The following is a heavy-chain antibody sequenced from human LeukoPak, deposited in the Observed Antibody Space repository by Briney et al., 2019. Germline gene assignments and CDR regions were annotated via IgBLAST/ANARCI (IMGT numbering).Heavy chain of an antibody. CDR1: GFTFSSYA. CDR2: ISGSGGST. J-gene: IGHJ4*02. V-gene: IGHV3-23*01. CDR3: AKEIMYYYGSGSYPDY. D-gene: IGHD3-10*01. Sequence: PAGGSLRLSCAASGFTFSSYAMSWVRQAPGKGLEWVSAISGSGGSTYYADSVKGRFTISRDNSKNTLYLQMNSLRAEDTAVYYCAKEIMYYYGSGSYPDYWGQGTLVTVSS.